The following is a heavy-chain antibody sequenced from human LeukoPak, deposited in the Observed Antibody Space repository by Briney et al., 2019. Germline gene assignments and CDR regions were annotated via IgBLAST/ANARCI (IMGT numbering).Heavy chain of an antibody. CDR2: FDPEDGET. CDR1: GYTLTELS. Sequence: ASVKVSCKVSGYTLTELSMHWVRQAPGKGLEWMGGFDPEDGETIYAQKFQGRVTMTEDTSTDTAYMELSSLRSEDTAVYYCANGQGILTGLDYWGQGTLVTVSS. V-gene: IGHV1-24*01. J-gene: IGHJ4*02. CDR3: ANGQGILTGLDY. D-gene: IGHD3-9*01.